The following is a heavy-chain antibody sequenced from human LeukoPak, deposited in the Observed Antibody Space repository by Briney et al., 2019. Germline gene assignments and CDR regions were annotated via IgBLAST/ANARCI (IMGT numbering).Heavy chain of an antibody. CDR2: ISGSGDST. Sequence: PGGSLRLSCAASRFTFSSYAMSWVRQAPGKGLEWVSAISGSGDSTYYADSVKGRFTISRDNSKNTLYLQMNSLRAEDTAVYYCAKGFTGYSSSWYGGLNWFDPWGQGTLVTVSS. J-gene: IGHJ5*02. CDR3: AKGFTGYSSSWYGGLNWFDP. V-gene: IGHV3-23*01. CDR1: RFTFSSYA. D-gene: IGHD6-13*01.